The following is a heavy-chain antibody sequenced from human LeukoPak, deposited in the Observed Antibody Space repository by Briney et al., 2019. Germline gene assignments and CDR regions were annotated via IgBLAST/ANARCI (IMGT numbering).Heavy chain of an antibody. V-gene: IGHV3-30*18. Sequence: GESLKISCAASRFTFSRYGMHWVRQAPGKGLEWVALISYDGHNEYYSDSVKGRFTISRDNSKNTLYLQMNSLRADDTAIYYCAKEDVSGWYGVDYWGQGTLVTVSS. CDR3: AKEDVSGWYGVDY. D-gene: IGHD6-19*01. J-gene: IGHJ4*02. CDR1: RFTFSRYG. CDR2: ISYDGHNE.